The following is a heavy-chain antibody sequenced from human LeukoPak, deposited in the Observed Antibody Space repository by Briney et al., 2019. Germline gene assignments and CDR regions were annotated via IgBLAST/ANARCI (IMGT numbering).Heavy chain of an antibody. J-gene: IGHJ1*01. CDR1: GFSFTNAW. CDR3: ARDGYSSTWLPEYFQH. Sequence: GGSLRLSCAASGFSFTNAWMSWVRQAPGKGLEWVAVISYDGSNKYYADSVKGRFTISRDNSKNTLYLQMNSLRAEDTAVYYCARDGYSSTWLPEYFQHWGQGTLVTVSS. CDR2: ISYDGSNK. D-gene: IGHD6-13*01. V-gene: IGHV3-30-3*01.